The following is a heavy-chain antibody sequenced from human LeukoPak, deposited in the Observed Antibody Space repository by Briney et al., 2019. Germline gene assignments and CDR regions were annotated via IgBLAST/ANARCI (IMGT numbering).Heavy chain of an antibody. CDR2: INHSGST. CDR1: GGSFSGYY. Sequence: PSETLSLTCAAYGGSFSGYYWSWIRQPPGKGLEWIGEINHSGSTNYNPSLKSRVTISVDTSKNQFSLKLSSVTAADTAVYYCARLAFLEWLLYAHFDYWGQGTLVTVSS. D-gene: IGHD3-3*02. CDR3: ARLAFLEWLLYAHFDY. V-gene: IGHV4-34*01. J-gene: IGHJ4*02.